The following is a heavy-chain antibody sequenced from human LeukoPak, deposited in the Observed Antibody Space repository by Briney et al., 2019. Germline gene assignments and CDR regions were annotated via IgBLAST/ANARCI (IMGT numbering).Heavy chain of an antibody. CDR3: VRDPSYGSSWYYYTDV. CDR1: EFTLVRYA. Sequence: GGSLRLSCAASEFTLVRYAMNWVRQAPGKGLEWVSYISSSSFKIGYADSVKGRFTISRDNSKNSLYLQMDSLRVEDTAVYYCVRDPSYGSSWYYYTDVWAKGPRSPSP. J-gene: IGHJ6*03. D-gene: IGHD6-13*01. V-gene: IGHV3-48*04. CDR2: ISSSSFKI.